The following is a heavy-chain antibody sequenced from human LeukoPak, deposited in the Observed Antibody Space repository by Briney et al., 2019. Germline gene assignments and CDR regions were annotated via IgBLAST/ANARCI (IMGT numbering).Heavy chain of an antibody. CDR3: TRDRPNYYGSDGHYYRRNGDY. CDR1: RFTFSSYA. CDR2: LSGSGGNT. V-gene: IGHV3-23*01. D-gene: IGHD3-22*01. Sequence: GGSLRLSCAASRFTFSSYAMSWVRQAPGKGLVWVSTLSGSGGNTYYADSVKGRVTISRDNSKNTLYLQMNSLRAEDTAVYYCTRDRPNYYGSDGHYYRRNGDYWGQGTLVTVSS. J-gene: IGHJ4*02.